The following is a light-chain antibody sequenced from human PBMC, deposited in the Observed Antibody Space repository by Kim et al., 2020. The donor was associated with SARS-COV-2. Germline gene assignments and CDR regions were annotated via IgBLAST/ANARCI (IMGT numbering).Light chain of an antibody. CDR1: ISEAGNYNL. V-gene: IGLV2-23*02. CDR2: EVR. J-gene: IGLJ2*01. Sequence: GQSITSSCTGNISEAGNYNLVTRYQKHTGKAPKHMIYEVRKRPSGVFKRFSGSKSGNTASLTISGLQAEDEDDYYCCSYAGRSTFVFGGGTQLTVL. CDR3: CSYAGRSTFV.